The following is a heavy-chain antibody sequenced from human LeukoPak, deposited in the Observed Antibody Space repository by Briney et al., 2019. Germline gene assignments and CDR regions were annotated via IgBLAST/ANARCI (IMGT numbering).Heavy chain of an antibody. CDR1: GGSFSGYY. CDR3: ARGGGSYYVDY. CDR2: INHSGST. V-gene: IGHV4-34*01. D-gene: IGHD1-26*01. Sequence: SETLSLTCGVYGGSFSGYYWSWIRQPPGRGLEWIGEINHSGSTNYNPSLKSRVTLSVDTSKNQFSLKLSSVTAADTAVYYCARGGGSYYVDYWGQGTLVTVSS. J-gene: IGHJ4*02.